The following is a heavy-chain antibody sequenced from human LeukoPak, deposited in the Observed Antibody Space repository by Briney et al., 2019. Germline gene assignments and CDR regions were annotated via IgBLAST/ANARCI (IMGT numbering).Heavy chain of an antibody. CDR3: ARDTATARDY. Sequence: SGGSLRLSCAASGFTFTDHYMDWVRQAPGKGLEWIGRITNTPNNYASQYAASVRGRFTISRDDSKSSLFLQMNSLKSEDTAIYFCARDTATARDYWGQGPLVTVSS. V-gene: IGHV3-72*01. CDR1: GFTFTDHY. CDR2: ITNTPNNYAS. J-gene: IGHJ4*02. D-gene: IGHD6-6*01.